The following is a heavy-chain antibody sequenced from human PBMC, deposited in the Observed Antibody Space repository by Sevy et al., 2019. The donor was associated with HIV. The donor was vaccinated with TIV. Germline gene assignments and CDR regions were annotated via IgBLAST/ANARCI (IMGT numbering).Heavy chain of an antibody. CDR3: ARQKNSGFDV. Sequence: KQSQTLSLTCAISGDSVSRTDVAWNWIRQSPSRGLEWLGRTWYASKWYNDYAISVKSRLTINLETTRNQVSLHLSSVTPEDTAVYYCARQKNSGFDVWGQGTVVTVS. D-gene: IGHD6-19*01. CDR1: GDSVSRTDVA. J-gene: IGHJ3*01. CDR2: TWYASKWYN. V-gene: IGHV6-1*01.